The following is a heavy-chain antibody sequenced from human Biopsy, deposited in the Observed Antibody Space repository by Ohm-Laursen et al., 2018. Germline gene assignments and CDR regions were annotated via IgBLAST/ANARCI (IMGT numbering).Heavy chain of an antibody. V-gene: IGHV4-59*12. CDR3: ASAGYNPDWNFDL. J-gene: IGHJ2*01. D-gene: IGHD5-24*01. CDR1: GDSISIYY. CDR2: FYYSGST. Sequence: SETLSLTCNVSGDSISIYYWSWIRQPPGKGLEWIGNFYYSGSTNYNPSLKSRITMSLDRSKSQVFLRMNSVTAADTAVYYCASAGYNPDWNFDLWGRGTRVTVSS.